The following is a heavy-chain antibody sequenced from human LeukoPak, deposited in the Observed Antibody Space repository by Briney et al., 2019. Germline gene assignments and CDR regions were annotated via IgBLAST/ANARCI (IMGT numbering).Heavy chain of an antibody. J-gene: IGHJ5*02. CDR1: GYTFTGYY. CDR3: ARGITIFGVVIMFRDWFDP. Sequence: ASVKVSYKASGYTFTGYYMHRVRQAPGQGLEWMGVINPSGGSTSYAQKFQGRVTMTRDTSTSTVYMELSSLRSEDTAVYYCARGITIFGVVIMFRDWFDPWGQGTLVTVSS. V-gene: IGHV1-46*03. D-gene: IGHD3-3*01. CDR2: INPSGGST.